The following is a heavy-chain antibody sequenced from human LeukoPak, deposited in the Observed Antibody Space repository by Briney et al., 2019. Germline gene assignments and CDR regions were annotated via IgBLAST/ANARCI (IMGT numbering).Heavy chain of an antibody. D-gene: IGHD2-2*01. CDR1: GYTFTGYY. V-gene: IGHV1-2*02. Sequence: SVKVSCKASGYTFTGYYMHWVRQAPGQGLEWMGWINPNSGGTNYAQKFQGRVTMTRDTSISTAYMELSRLRSDDTAVYYCARVPDPSTYVVVPAAYYFDYWGQGTLVTVSS. J-gene: IGHJ4*02. CDR2: INPNSGGT. CDR3: ARVPDPSTYVVVPAAYYFDY.